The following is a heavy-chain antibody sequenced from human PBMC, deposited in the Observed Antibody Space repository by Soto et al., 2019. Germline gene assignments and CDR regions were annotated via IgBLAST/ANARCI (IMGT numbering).Heavy chain of an antibody. V-gene: IGHV3-30*18. CDR1: GFTFSSYG. J-gene: IGHJ3*02. Sequence: PGGSLRLSCAASGFTFSSYGMHWVRQAPGEGLEWVAVISYDGSNKYYADSVKGRFTISRDNSKNTLYLQMNSLRAEDTAVYYCAKDGYGRILDHDAFDIWGQGTMVTVSS. CDR2: ISYDGSNK. CDR3: AKDGYGRILDHDAFDI. D-gene: IGHD3-3*01.